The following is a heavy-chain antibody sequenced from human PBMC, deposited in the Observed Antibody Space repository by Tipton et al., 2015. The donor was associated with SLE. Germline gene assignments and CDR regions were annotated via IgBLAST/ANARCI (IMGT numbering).Heavy chain of an antibody. CDR2: IYYSGNT. D-gene: IGHD3-22*01. V-gene: IGHV4-59*12. J-gene: IGHJ3*02. CDR3: ARGNGMIVGDAFDI. CDR1: GGSITSSY. Sequence: TLSLTWAVSGGSITSSYWSWIRQPPGKGLEWIGYIYYSGNTKYNPSLKSRVTISVDTSKNQFSLKLSSVTAADTAVYYCARGNGMIVGDAFDIWGQGTMVTVSS.